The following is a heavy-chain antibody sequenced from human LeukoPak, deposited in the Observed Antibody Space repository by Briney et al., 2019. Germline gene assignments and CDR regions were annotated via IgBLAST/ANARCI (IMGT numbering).Heavy chain of an antibody. J-gene: IGHJ4*02. CDR1: GFTFSSYA. CDR3: ARDRMRYCSGGSCYLGY. V-gene: IGHV3-30*04. CDR2: ISYDGSNK. D-gene: IGHD2-15*01. Sequence: GGSLRLSCAASGFTFSSYAMHWVRQAPGKGREGVAVISYDGSNKYYADSVKGRFTISRDNSKNTLYLQMNSLRAEDTAVYYCARDRMRYCSGGSCYLGYWGQGTLVTVSS.